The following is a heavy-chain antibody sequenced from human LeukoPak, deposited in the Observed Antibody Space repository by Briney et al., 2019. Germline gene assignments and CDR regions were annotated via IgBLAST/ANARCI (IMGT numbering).Heavy chain of an antibody. D-gene: IGHD2-21*01. J-gene: IGHJ4*02. CDR1: GFTLSTYA. V-gene: IGHV3-23*01. Sequence: GGSLRLSCAASGFTLSTYAMSGVRQTPGKGLEWVAATSSSDAGTYHADSVRGRFTISRDNSKNTLYLQMNSLRAEDAAVYFCAKAPVTSCRGAYCYPFDSWAQRPLVTVSS. CDR3: AKAPVTSCRGAYCYPFDS. CDR2: TSSSDAGT.